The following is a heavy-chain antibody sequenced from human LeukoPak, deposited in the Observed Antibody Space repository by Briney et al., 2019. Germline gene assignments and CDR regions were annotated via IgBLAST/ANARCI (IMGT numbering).Heavy chain of an antibody. Sequence: GGSLRLSCAASGFTVSSNYMSWVRQAPGKGLEWVSIIYSGGSTFYANSVKGRFTISRDNSKNTLYLQMNSLRAEDTAVYYCARGGSYLSAFDIWGQGTMVAVSS. CDR1: GFTVSSNY. CDR3: ARGGSYLSAFDI. CDR2: IYSGGST. J-gene: IGHJ3*02. V-gene: IGHV3-53*01. D-gene: IGHD1-26*01.